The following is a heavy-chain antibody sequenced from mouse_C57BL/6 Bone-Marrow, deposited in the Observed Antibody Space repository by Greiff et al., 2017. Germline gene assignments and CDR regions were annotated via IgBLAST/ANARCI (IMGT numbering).Heavy chain of an antibody. D-gene: IGHD2-5*01. CDR3: ARVNYNNFYYFDY. CDR2: IHPNSGST. J-gene: IGHJ2*01. Sequence: QVQLQQPGAELVKPGASVKLSCKASGYTFTSYWMHWVKQRPGQGLEWIGMIHPNSGSTNYNEKFKSKATLTVDKSSSTAYMQLSSLTSEDSAVYYCARVNYNNFYYFDYWGQGTTLTVSS. CDR1: GYTFTSYW. V-gene: IGHV1-64*01.